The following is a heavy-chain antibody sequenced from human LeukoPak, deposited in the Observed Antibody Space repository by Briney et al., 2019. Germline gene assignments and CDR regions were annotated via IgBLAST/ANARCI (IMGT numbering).Heavy chain of an antibody. CDR3: ARTNYGSGSYYNN. CDR2: IYHSGST. V-gene: IGHV4-4*02. CDR1: GGSISSSNW. J-gene: IGHJ4*02. D-gene: IGHD3-10*01. Sequence: PSGTLSLTCAVSGGSISSSNWWGWVLQSPGKGLEWIGEIYHSGSTHYNPSLKSRVSISVDTSKNQFSLKLSSVTAADTALYYCARTNYGSGSYYNNWGQGTLVSVSS.